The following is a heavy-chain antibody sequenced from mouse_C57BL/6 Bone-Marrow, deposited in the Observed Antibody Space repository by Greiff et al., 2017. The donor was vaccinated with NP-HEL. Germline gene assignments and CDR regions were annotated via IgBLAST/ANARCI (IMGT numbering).Heavy chain of an antibody. V-gene: IGHV3-6*01. CDR3: ARGGGFQYYFDY. J-gene: IGHJ2*01. CDR1: GYSITSGYY. Sequence: EVQLQESGPCLVKPSQSLSLTCSVTGYSITSGYYWNWIRQFPGNKLEWMGYISYDGSNNYNPSLKNRISITRDTSKNQFFLKLNSVTTEDTATYYCARGGGFQYYFDYWGQGTTLTVSS. CDR2: ISYDGSN.